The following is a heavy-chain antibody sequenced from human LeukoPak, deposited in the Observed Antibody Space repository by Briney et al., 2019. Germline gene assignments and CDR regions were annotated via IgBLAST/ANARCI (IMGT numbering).Heavy chain of an antibody. D-gene: IGHD3-3*01. Sequence: GGSLRLSCAASGFTFSDYYMSWIRQAPGKGLEWISYISSSGSTIYYADSVKGRFTISRDNAKNSLYLQMNSLRAEDTAVYYCARVLREWLLFGWFDPWGQGTLVTVSS. J-gene: IGHJ5*02. V-gene: IGHV3-11*01. CDR1: GFTFSDYY. CDR2: ISSSGSTI. CDR3: ARVLREWLLFGWFDP.